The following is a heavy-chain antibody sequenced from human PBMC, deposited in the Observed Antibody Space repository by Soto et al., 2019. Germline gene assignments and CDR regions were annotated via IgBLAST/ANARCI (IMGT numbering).Heavy chain of an antibody. D-gene: IGHD6-13*01. CDR2: IYYSGST. J-gene: IGHJ4*02. Sequence: SETLSLTCTVSGGFISSSSYYRGWIRQPPGKGLEWIGSIYYSGSTYYNPSLKSRVTISVDTSKNQFSLKLSSVTAADTAVYYCARRLNDRAATKRRPSTYYFAYWGQGTLVTVSS. V-gene: IGHV4-39*01. CDR3: ARRLNDRAATKRRPSTYYFAY. CDR1: GGFISSSSYY.